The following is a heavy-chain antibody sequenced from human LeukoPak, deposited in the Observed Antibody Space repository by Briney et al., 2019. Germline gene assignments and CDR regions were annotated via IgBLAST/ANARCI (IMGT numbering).Heavy chain of an antibody. CDR2: IKQDGSEK. CDR3: ARDWSPSIIVDY. CDR1: GFSFSSYW. J-gene: IGHJ4*02. V-gene: IGHV3-7*01. Sequence: GESLRLSCAASGFSFSSYWMSWVRQAPGKGLEWVANIKQDGSEKYYVDSVKGRFTISRDNAKNSLYLQMNSLRAEDTAVYYCARDWSPSIIVDYWGQGTLVTVSS. D-gene: IGHD3-16*01.